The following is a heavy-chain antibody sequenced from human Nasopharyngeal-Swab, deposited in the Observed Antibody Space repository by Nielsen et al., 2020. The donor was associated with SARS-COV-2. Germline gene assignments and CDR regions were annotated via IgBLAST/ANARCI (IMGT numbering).Heavy chain of an antibody. Sequence: GGSLRLSCAASGFTFSDYYMSWIRQAPGKGLEWVSYISSSGSTIYYADSVKGRFTISRDNAKNSLYLQMNSLRAEDTAVYYYARDRAIFGVETVGYWGQGTLVTVSS. D-gene: IGHD3-3*01. CDR2: ISSSGSTI. J-gene: IGHJ4*02. CDR3: ARDRAIFGVETVGY. V-gene: IGHV3-11*01. CDR1: GFTFSDYY.